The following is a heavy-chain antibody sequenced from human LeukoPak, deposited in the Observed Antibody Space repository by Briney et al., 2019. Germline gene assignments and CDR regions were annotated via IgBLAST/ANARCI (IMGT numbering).Heavy chain of an antibody. J-gene: IGHJ6*03. CDR1: GRSFSGYD. V-gene: IGHV4-34*01. CDR2: INYGGDT. CDR3: ARGLGWKVTPMGLFYMDV. Sequence: SETLSLTCGVDGRSFSGYDWSWVRQSPGKGLEWIGEINYGGDTNYNPSLKSRVTISVDTSKNQFSLKVRSVAAADTAVYYCARGLGWKVTPMGLFYMDVWGEGATVTVFS. D-gene: IGHD1-1*01.